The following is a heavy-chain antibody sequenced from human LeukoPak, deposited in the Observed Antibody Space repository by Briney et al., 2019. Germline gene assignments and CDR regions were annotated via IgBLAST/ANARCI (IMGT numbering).Heavy chain of an antibody. V-gene: IGHV1-2*02. CDR1: GYTFTSYG. CDR3: ARSRSSGWYPSFDY. J-gene: IGHJ4*02. Sequence: ASVKVSCKASGYTFTSYGISWVRQAPGQGLEWMGWINPNSGGTNYAQKFQGRVTMTRDTSISTAYMELSRLRSDDTAVYYCARSRSSGWYPSFDYWGQGTLVTVSS. CDR2: INPNSGGT. D-gene: IGHD6-19*01.